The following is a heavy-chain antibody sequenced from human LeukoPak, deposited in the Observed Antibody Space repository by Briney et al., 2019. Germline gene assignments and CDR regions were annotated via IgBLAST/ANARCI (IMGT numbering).Heavy chain of an antibody. CDR2: IYTSGST. Sequence: SETLSLTCTVSGGSISSYYLSWIRQPAGKGLEGIGRIYTSGSTNYYPSLTSRVIISVDKYTNQFSLKLSSVTAADTAVYYCARDTAFVAFDIWGQGTMVTVSS. CDR3: ARDTAFVAFDI. CDR1: GGSISSYY. D-gene: IGHD5-18*01. J-gene: IGHJ3*02. V-gene: IGHV4-4*07.